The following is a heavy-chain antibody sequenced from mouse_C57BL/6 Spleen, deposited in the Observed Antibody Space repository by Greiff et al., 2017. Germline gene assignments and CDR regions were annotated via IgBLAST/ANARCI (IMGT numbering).Heavy chain of an antibody. J-gene: IGHJ4*01. Sequence: EVKLQESGPGLVKPSQSLSLTCSVTGYSITSGYYWNWIRQFPRNKLEWMGYISYDGSNNYNPTLKNQITITRDTSKNQFFLKLNSLTTEDTATYYCARGATTVVTHYAMDYWGQGTSVTVSS. V-gene: IGHV3-6*01. D-gene: IGHD1-1*01. CDR3: ARGATTVVTHYAMDY. CDR1: GYSITSGYY. CDR2: ISYDGSN.